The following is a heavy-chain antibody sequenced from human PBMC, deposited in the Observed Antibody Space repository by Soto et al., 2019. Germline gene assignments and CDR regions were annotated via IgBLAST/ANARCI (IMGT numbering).Heavy chain of an antibody. J-gene: IGHJ4*02. Sequence: QVHLVQPGAELKKPGASVNVSCQASGSITNHHMHWVRQAPGQGPEWMGIFNPSGPSTTYERKFQGSVIITRDTSTSTVYMELSSLTSGDAAVYFCAKVTHRWPIAVAGPLGSWGQGTLVIVSS. CDR1: GSITNHH. CDR3: AKVTHRWPIAVAGPLGS. D-gene: IGHD6-19*01. CDR2: FNPSGPST. V-gene: IGHV1-46*01.